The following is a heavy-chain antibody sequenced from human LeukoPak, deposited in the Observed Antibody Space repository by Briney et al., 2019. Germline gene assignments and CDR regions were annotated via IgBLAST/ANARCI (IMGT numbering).Heavy chain of an antibody. V-gene: IGHV4-39*01. J-gene: IGHJ3*02. D-gene: IGHD6-19*01. CDR3: ARRSSSGWYPRDAFDI. Sequence: WVRQAPGKGLEWIGSIYYSGSTYYNPSLKSRVTISVDTSKNQFSLKLSSVTAADTAVYYCARRSSSGWYPRDAFDIWGQGTMVTVSS. CDR2: IYYSGST.